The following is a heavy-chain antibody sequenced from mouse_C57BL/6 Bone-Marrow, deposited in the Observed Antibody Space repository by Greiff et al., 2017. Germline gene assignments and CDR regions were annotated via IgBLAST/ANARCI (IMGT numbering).Heavy chain of an antibody. D-gene: IGHD1-1*01. CDR3: AREEVLLRREYYFDY. CDR2: KSYDGSN. J-gene: IGHJ2*01. V-gene: IGHV3-6*01. Sequence: DVKLQESGPGLVKPSQSLSLTCSVTGYSITSGYYWNWIRQFPGNKLEWMGYKSYDGSNNYNPSLKNRISITRDTSKNQFFLKLNSLTTEDTATYYCAREEVLLRREYYFDYWGQGTTLTVSS. CDR1: GYSITSGYY.